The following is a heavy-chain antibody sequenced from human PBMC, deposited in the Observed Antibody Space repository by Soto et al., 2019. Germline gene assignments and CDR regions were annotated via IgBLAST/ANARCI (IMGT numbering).Heavy chain of an antibody. Sequence: SETLSLTCTVSGGSISSYYWSWIRQPPGKGLEWIGYIYYSGSTNYNPSLKSRVTISVDTSKNQFSLKLSSVTAADTAVYYCAREGGVGATFDYWGQGTLVTAPQ. CDR2: IYYSGST. V-gene: IGHV4-59*01. J-gene: IGHJ4*02. CDR1: GGSISSYY. D-gene: IGHD1-26*01. CDR3: AREGGVGATFDY.